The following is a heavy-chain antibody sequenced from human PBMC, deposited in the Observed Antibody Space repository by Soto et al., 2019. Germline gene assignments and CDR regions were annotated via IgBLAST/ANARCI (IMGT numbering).Heavy chain of an antibody. D-gene: IGHD3-10*01. CDR1: GYTFTSSA. CDR2: INAGNGNT. Sequence: VKVSCKASGYTFTSSAMHWVRQAPGQRLEWMGWINAGNGNTKYSQKFQGRVTITRDTSASTAYMELSSLRSEDTAVYYCARTYGSGKFSAFDIWGQGTMVTVSS. J-gene: IGHJ3*02. CDR3: ARTYGSGKFSAFDI. V-gene: IGHV1-3*01.